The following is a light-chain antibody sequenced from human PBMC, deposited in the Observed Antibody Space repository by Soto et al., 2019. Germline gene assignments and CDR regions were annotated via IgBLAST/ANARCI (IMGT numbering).Light chain of an antibody. CDR1: QSISSW. V-gene: IGKV1-5*03. CDR2: KAS. J-gene: IGKJ1*01. Sequence: DIQMTQSPSALSASVGDRVTITRRASQSISSWLAWYQQKPGEAPKVLIYKASSLESGVPSRFSGSGSGTEFTLTISSLQPDDFAAYYCQQYDTYPWTFGQGTKVEIK. CDR3: QQYDTYPWT.